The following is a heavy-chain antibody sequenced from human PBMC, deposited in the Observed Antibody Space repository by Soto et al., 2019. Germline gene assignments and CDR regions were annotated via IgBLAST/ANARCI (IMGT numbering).Heavy chain of an antibody. J-gene: IGHJ4*02. V-gene: IGHV4-59*02. Sequence: SETLSLTCTVSGVSVNSYYWVWIRQSPGQGLEWLGYIYHSGSTNYNPSLKSRGTISVDTSKNQFSLKLSSVTAADTAVYYCARISGYSYGLPPYFDYWGQGTLVTVSS. CDR3: ARISGYSYGLPPYFDY. CDR2: IYHSGST. D-gene: IGHD5-18*01. CDR1: GVSVNSYY.